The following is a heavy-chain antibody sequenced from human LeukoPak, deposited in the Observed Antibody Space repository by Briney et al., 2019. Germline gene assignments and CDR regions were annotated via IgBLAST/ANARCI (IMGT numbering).Heavy chain of an antibody. D-gene: IGHD3-3*01. J-gene: IGHJ6*03. CDR1: GFTFSNDS. Sequence: GGSLRLSCAASGFTFSNDSMSWVRQAPGKGLEWVSSIRSNTSYKTSADSVKGRFTITRANAKNSLNLQMNSQSVETTDAYYCARVDALRFLEWFDYMDVWGKGATVTVSS. CDR3: ARVDALRFLEWFDYMDV. CDR2: IRSNTSYK. V-gene: IGHV3-21*01.